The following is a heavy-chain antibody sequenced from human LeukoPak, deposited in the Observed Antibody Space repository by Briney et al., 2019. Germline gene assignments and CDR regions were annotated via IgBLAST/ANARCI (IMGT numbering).Heavy chain of an antibody. Sequence: GGSLRLSCAASGFAFSSYWMSWFRQAPGQGLEWVANIKQDGSEKFYADSVTGRFTVSRDNAENSLFLQMNSLRAEDTALYYCARVVTAWSMDVWGKGTTVTVSS. CDR3: ARVVTAWSMDV. CDR2: IKQDGSEK. CDR1: GFAFSSYW. D-gene: IGHD2-21*02. V-gene: IGHV3-7*01. J-gene: IGHJ6*03.